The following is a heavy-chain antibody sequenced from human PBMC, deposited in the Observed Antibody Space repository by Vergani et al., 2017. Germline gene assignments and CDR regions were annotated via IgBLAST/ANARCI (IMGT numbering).Heavy chain of an antibody. J-gene: IGHJ3*02. CDR1: GGSFSGYY. V-gene: IGHV4-59*10. D-gene: IGHD2-2*02. Sequence: QVQLQQWGAGLLKPSETLSLTCAVYGGSFSGYYWSWIRQPAGKGLEWIGRIYTSGSTNYNPSLKSRVTMSVDTSKNQFSLKLSSVTAADTAVYYCARDQVVPAAIPFNIWGQGTMVTVSS. CDR2: IYTSGST. CDR3: ARDQVVPAAIPFNI.